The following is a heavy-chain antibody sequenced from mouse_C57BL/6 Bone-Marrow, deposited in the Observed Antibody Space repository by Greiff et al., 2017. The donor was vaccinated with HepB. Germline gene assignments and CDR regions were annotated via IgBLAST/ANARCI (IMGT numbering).Heavy chain of an antibody. CDR3: ARSLLLLRPDWFAY. CDR1: GYTFTSYW. J-gene: IGHJ3*01. CDR2: IDPSDSYT. D-gene: IGHD1-1*01. V-gene: IGHV1-69*01. Sequence: QVQLKQPGAELVMPGASVKLSCKASGYTFTSYWMHWVKQRPGQGLEWIGEIDPSDSYTNYNQKFKGKSTLTVDKSSSTAYMQLSSLTSEDSAVYYCARSLLLLRPDWFAYWGQGTLVTVSA.